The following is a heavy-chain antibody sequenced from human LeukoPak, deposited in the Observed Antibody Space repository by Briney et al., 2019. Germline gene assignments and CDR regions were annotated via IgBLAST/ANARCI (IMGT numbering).Heavy chain of an antibody. CDR1: GFTFSSYW. CDR3: ARDRTIFGVVIPIEI. V-gene: IGHV3-7*01. CDR2: IKQDGSGK. J-gene: IGHJ3*02. D-gene: IGHD3-3*01. Sequence: GGSLRLSCAASGFTFSSYWMSWVRQAPGKGLEWVANIKQDGSGKYYVDSVKGRFTISRDNAKNSLYLQMNSLRAEDTAVYYCARDRTIFGVVIPIEIWGQGTMVTVSS.